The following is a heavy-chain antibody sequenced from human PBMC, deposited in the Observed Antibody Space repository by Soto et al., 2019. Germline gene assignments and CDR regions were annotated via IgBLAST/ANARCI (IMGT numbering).Heavy chain of an antibody. D-gene: IGHD1-1*01. CDR2: IYHTGST. Sequence: SETLSLTCTVSGGSISSGGYYWSWIRQHPGKGLEWIGSIYHTGSTYYRKSLRSRLTMSVDTSKSQFSLRLSSVTAADTAVYYCARATGTLRSRNCDYWGQGSLVTVSS. V-gene: IGHV4-31*03. CDR3: ARATGTLRSRNCDY. J-gene: IGHJ4*02. CDR1: GGSISSGGYY.